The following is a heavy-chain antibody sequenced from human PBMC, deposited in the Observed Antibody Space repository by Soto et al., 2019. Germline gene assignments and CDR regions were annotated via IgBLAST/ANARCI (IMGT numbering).Heavy chain of an antibody. J-gene: IGHJ6*02. CDR1: GFTFSSHA. Sequence: QVQLVESGGGVVQPGRSLRLSCTASGFTFSSHAMHWVRQAPGKGLEWVAQIWYDGSNKYYADSVKGRFTISRDNSKNTLYVQMNRLRVEDTAVYYCARDGQQLAPYALDVWGQGTSVTVSS. CDR3: ARDGQQLAPYALDV. D-gene: IGHD6-13*01. V-gene: IGHV3-33*01. CDR2: IWYDGSNK.